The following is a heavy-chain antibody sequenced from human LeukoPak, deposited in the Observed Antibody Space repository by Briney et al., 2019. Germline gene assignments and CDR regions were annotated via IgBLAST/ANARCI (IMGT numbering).Heavy chain of an antibody. J-gene: IGHJ5*02. D-gene: IGHD3-3*01. CDR2: IYYSGST. V-gene: IGHV4-39*01. CDR3: ERHNYYNFRNALNWFDP. Sequence: PSESLSLSCSVSGGSISSNSYYWGWIRQPPGNGLEWIGSIYYSGSTYYNPSLKSRVIMSVDTSKNQFSLKLSSVTAPDTALYYCERHNYYNFRNALNWFDPWGQGTPVTVSS. CDR1: GGSISSNSYY.